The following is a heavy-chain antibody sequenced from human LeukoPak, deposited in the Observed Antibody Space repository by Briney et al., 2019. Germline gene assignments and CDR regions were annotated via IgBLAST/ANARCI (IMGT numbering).Heavy chain of an antibody. V-gene: IGHV4-59*01. CDR1: GGSISSYY. CDR3: ARGGQSREYYYDSSGYSDAFDI. D-gene: IGHD3-22*01. J-gene: IGHJ3*02. Sequence: SETLSLTCTVSGGSISSYYWSWIRQPPGKGLEWIGYIYYSGSTNYNPSLKSRVTISVDTSKNQFSLKLSSVTAADTAVYYCARGGQSREYYYDSSGYSDAFDIWGQGTMVTVSS. CDR2: IYYSGST.